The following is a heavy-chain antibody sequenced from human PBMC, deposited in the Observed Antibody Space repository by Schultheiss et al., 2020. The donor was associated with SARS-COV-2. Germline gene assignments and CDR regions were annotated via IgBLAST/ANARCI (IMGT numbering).Heavy chain of an antibody. J-gene: IGHJ4*02. CDR3: ARIAGIWRPFNY. Sequence: SETLSLTCTVSGGSVSSGSYYWSWIRQPPGKGLEWIGYISYSGSTNYNPSLKSRVTISVDKSKNQFSLKLSSVTAADTAVYYCARIAGIWRPFNYWGQGTLVTVSS. CDR2: ISYSGST. V-gene: IGHV4-61*01. D-gene: IGHD2-21*01. CDR1: GGSVSSGSYY.